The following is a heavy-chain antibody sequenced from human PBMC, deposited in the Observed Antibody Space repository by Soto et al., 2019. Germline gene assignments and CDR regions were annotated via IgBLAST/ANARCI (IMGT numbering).Heavy chain of an antibody. CDR1: GLTLSSYA. Sequence: GGSLRLSCAASGLTLSSYAMSWVRQAPGKGLEWVSSISGSGAATYYADSVKGRFTISRDNSKNTLYLQMNSLRAEDTAVYYCAQAPSVSMMVVRHSFDPWGPGTQVTVSS. J-gene: IGHJ5*02. D-gene: IGHD3-22*01. V-gene: IGHV3-23*01. CDR2: ISGSGAAT. CDR3: AQAPSVSMMVVRHSFDP.